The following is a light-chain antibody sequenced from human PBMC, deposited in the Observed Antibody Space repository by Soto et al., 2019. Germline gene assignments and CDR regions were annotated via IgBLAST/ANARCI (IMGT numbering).Light chain of an antibody. CDR1: QSISSY. CDR3: HQSYNSPFN. J-gene: IGKJ3*01. CDR2: AAS. Sequence: DIQLTQSPSSLSASVGDRVTIACRASQSISSYLTWYQQKPGKAPKLLIYAASSLQSGVPARFSGSGSGTDFTLTISSLQPEDFATYYCHQSYNSPFNFGPGTKVDIK. V-gene: IGKV1-39*01.